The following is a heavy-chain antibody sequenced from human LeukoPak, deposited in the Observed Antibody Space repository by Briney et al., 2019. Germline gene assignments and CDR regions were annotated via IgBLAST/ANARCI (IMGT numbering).Heavy chain of an antibody. CDR1: GFTFSSYA. CDR2: ISGSGDNT. J-gene: IGHJ4*02. CDR3: TTRRGRDGYNYDY. Sequence: GGSLRLSCAASGFTFSSYAMSWVRQAPGKGLEGVSGISGSGDNTYYADSVKGRFTISRDNSKNTLYLQMNSLKTEDTAVYYCTTRRGRDGYNYDYWGQGTLVTVSS. D-gene: IGHD5-24*01. V-gene: IGHV3-23*01.